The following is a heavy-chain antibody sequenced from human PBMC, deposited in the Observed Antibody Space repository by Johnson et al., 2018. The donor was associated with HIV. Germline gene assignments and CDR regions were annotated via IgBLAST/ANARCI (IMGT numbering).Heavy chain of an antibody. CDR1: GFTFDDYA. CDR2: INWNGGST. D-gene: IGHD3-16*01. CDR3: AKWGLGGGADAFDI. V-gene: IGHV3-9*01. J-gene: IGHJ3*02. Sequence: EVQLVESGGGLVQPGRSLRLSCAASGFTFDDYAMHWVRQAPGKGLEWVSGINWNGGSTGYADSVKGRFTISRDNAKNSLYLQMNSLRAEDTAVYYCAKWGLGGGADAFDIWGQGTMVTVSS.